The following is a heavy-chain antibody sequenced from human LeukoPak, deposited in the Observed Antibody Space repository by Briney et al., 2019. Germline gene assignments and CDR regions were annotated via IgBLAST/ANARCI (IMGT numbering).Heavy chain of an antibody. D-gene: IGHD3-10*01. Sequence: PSETLSLTCTVSGYSISSGYYWGWIRQPPGKGLEWIGSIYHSGSTYYNPSLKSRVTISVDKSKNQFSLKLTSVTAADTAVYYCARSISAMVRGALYYWGQGTLVTASS. CDR3: ARSISAMVRGALYY. CDR2: IYHSGST. J-gene: IGHJ4*02. CDR1: GYSISSGYY. V-gene: IGHV4-38-2*02.